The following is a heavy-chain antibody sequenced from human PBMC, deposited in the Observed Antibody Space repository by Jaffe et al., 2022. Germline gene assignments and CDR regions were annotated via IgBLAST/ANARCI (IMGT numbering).Heavy chain of an antibody. J-gene: IGHJ6*03. CDR3: AKVGYYFYMDV. Sequence: EVQVLESGGGLVQPGGSLRLSCAASGFTFSSYAMSWVRQAPGKGLEWVSSISASGGSTDYADSVKGRFTISRDNSKNTLYLQMNSLRAEDTAAYYCAKVGYYFYMDVWGKGTTVTVSS. CDR2: ISASGGST. D-gene: IGHD3-16*01. CDR1: GFTFSSYA. V-gene: IGHV3-23*01.